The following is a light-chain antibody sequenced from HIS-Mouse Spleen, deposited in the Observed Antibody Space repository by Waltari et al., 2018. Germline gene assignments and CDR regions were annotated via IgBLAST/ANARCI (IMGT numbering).Light chain of an antibody. CDR2: EDS. V-gene: IGLV3-10*01. Sequence: SYELTQPPSVSVSPGQTARITCPGDALPKKYAYWYQQKSGPPPVLVIYEDSKRPSGIPGRFSGSSSGTMATLTISGAQVEDEADYYCYSTDSSGKHRVFGGGTKLTVL. CDR3: YSTDSSGKHRV. J-gene: IGLJ2*01. CDR1: ALPKKY.